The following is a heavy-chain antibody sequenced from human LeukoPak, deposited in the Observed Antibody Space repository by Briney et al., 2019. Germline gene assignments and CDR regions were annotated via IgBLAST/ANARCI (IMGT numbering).Heavy chain of an antibody. Sequence: GGSLRLSCAASGFTFSTYWMGWVRQAPGKGLGWVAKIKPDGREKNHVDSVKGRFTISRDNAKNSLYLQLNSLRAEDTAVYYCARSRFYFDYWGQGTLVTVSS. J-gene: IGHJ4*02. CDR2: IKPDGREK. CDR1: GFTFSTYW. CDR3: ARSRFYFDY. V-gene: IGHV3-7*01.